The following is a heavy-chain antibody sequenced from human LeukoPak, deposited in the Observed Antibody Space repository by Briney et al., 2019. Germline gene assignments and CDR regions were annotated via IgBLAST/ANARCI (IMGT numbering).Heavy chain of an antibody. J-gene: IGHJ5*02. D-gene: IGHD1-26*01. CDR3: AKLHIEGKNWFDP. CDR2: ISGSGGST. V-gene: IGHV3-23*01. CDR1: GFTFSSYA. Sequence: QTGGSLRLSCAVSGFTFSSYAMSWVRQAPGKGLEWVSAISGSGGSTYYADPVKGRFTISRDNSKNTLYLQMNSLRAEDTAVYYCAKLHIEGKNWFDPWGQGTLVTVSS.